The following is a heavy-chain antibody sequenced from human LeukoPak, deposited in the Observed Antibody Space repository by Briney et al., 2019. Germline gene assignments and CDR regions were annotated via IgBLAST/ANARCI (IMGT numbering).Heavy chain of an antibody. D-gene: IGHD6-19*01. Sequence: GGSLRLSCAASGFTFSSYAMSWVRQAPGKGLEWVSAISGSGGSTYYADSVKGRFTISRDNSKNTLYLQMNSLRAEDTAVYYCAKDHVEYSSGWHPPNYYFDYWGQGTLVTVSS. CDR2: ISGSGGST. J-gene: IGHJ4*02. CDR1: GFTFSSYA. V-gene: IGHV3-23*01. CDR3: AKDHVEYSSGWHPPNYYFDY.